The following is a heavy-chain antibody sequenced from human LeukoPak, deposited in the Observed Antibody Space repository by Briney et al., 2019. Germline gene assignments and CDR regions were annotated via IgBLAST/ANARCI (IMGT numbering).Heavy chain of an antibody. Sequence: ASVTVSCTASGYTFTSYDINWVRQAPGQGLEWMGWMNPNSGNTGYAQKFQGRVTMTRNTSISTAYMELSSMRSEDTAVYYCARGNDYGDYGVSHGMDVWGQGTTVTVSS. D-gene: IGHD4-17*01. V-gene: IGHV1-8*01. CDR2: MNPNSGNT. CDR1: GYTFTSYD. CDR3: ARGNDYGDYGVSHGMDV. J-gene: IGHJ6*02.